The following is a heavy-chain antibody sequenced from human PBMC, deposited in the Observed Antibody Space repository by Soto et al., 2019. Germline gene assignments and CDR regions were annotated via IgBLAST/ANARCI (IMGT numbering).Heavy chain of an antibody. CDR2: LTWGGSA. CDR1: GFTFSDYG. CDR3: AKERTSSTYDGMDV. V-gene: IGHV3-23*01. D-gene: IGHD6-6*01. J-gene: IGHJ6*02. Sequence: EVQLLESGGGLIQPGGSLRLSCAGSGFTFSDYGMNWVRQAPGKGLEWVSGLTWGGSAYYADSVRGRFTISRDNSKSILYVQMNSLRVEDTAVYYCAKERTSSTYDGMDVWGQGTPVTVSS.